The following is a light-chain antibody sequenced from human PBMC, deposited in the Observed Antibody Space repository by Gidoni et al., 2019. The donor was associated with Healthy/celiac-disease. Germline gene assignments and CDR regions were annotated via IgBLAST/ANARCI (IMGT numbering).Light chain of an antibody. CDR2: KAS. V-gene: IGKV1-5*03. CDR1: QSISSW. CDR3: QQYNSLVT. J-gene: IGKJ2*01. Sequence: DIQMTQSPSTLSASLGDRVTITCRASQSISSWLAWYQQKPGKAPKLLIYKASSLESGVPSRFSGSGSGTEFTLTISSLQPDDFATYYCQQYNSLVTFGQGIKLEIK.